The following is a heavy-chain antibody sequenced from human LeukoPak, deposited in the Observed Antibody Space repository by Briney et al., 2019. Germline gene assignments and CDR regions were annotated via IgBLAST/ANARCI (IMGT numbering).Heavy chain of an antibody. CDR3: ARLGSGSSYSLSDFDY. D-gene: IGHD1-26*01. V-gene: IGHV5-51*01. CDR1: GYSFTSYW. CDR2: IYPGDSDT. J-gene: IGHJ4*01. Sequence: GESLKISCKGSGYSFTSYWIGWVRQKPGKGLEWMGIIYPGDSDTRYSPSFQGQVTISADKSISTAYLQWSSLKASDTAMYYCARLGSGSSYSLSDFDYWGHGTLVTVSS.